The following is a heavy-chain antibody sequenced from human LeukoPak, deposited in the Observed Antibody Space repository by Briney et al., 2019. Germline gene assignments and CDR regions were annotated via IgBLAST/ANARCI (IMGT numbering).Heavy chain of an antibody. Sequence: GGSLRLSCTASGFTFGDYAMSWVRQAPGKGLEWVANIKQDGSEKYYVDSVKGRFTISRDNARNSLYLQMNSLRAEDTAVYYCARITQDYGGNGRFDYWGQGTLVTVSS. CDR1: GFTFGDYA. J-gene: IGHJ4*02. CDR3: ARITQDYGGNGRFDY. D-gene: IGHD4-23*01. V-gene: IGHV3-7*01. CDR2: IKQDGSEK.